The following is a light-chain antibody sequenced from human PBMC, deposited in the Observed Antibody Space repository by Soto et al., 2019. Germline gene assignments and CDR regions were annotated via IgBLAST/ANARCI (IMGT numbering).Light chain of an antibody. CDR2: DVS. Sequence: SVLTQPASVSGSPGQSITISCTGTSSDVGGYNYVSWYQQHPGKAPKLMIYDVSNRPSGVSNRFSGSKSGNTASLTISGLQAEDEADYYSSSYTSSSTRVFGTGTKVTVL. CDR3: SSYTSSSTRV. V-gene: IGLV2-14*01. J-gene: IGLJ1*01. CDR1: SSDVGGYNY.